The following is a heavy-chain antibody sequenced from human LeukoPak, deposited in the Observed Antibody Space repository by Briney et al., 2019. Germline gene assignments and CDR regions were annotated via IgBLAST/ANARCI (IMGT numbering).Heavy chain of an antibody. D-gene: IGHD1-26*01. CDR3: ARVGTLTRGPYAFDI. Sequence: PSETLSLTCTVSGGSISGHYWSWIRQPPKKGLEWIGFIYYNGSTNYNPSLKSRVTISVDTSKNQFSLKLNSVTAADTAVYYCARVGTLTRGPYAFDIWGQGTMVTVSS. CDR1: GGSISGHY. CDR2: IYYNGST. J-gene: IGHJ3*02. V-gene: IGHV4-59*11.